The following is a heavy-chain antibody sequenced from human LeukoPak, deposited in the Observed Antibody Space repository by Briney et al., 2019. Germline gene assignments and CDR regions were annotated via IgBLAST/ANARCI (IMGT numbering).Heavy chain of an antibody. CDR1: GFTFSSYA. CDR3: ARSPGDYDSSGYATTPYYYYGMDV. CDR2: ISSNGGST. V-gene: IGHV3-64*01. J-gene: IGHJ6*02. D-gene: IGHD3-22*01. Sequence: GGSLRLSCAASGFTFSSYAMHWVRQAPGKGLEYVSAISSNGGSTYYANSVKGRFTISRDNSKNTLYLQMGSLRAEDMAVYYCARSPGDYDSSGYATTPYYYYGMDVWGQGTTVTVSS.